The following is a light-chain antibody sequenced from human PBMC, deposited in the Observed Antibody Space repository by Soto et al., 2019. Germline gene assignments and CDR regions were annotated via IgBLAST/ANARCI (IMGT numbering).Light chain of an antibody. CDR1: QSLSTNY. V-gene: IGKV3-20*01. CDR3: QQYDTFPRT. J-gene: IGKJ1*01. CDR2: GAS. Sequence: EIVLTQSPGTLSLSPGDRATLSCRASQSLSTNYLAWYQQKPGQAPRLLIYGASRRATDIPDRFSGSGSGTGFGLTITRLEPADCAVYFCQQYDTFPRTFGQGTKVEIQ.